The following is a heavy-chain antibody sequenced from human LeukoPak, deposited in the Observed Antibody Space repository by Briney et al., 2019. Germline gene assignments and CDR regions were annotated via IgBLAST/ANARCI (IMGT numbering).Heavy chain of an antibody. V-gene: IGHV3-33*01. CDR1: GFTFSSYG. CDR3: ARDLSQPSPPDSSGTLSTYYFDY. J-gene: IGHJ4*02. Sequence: GGSLRLSCAASGFTFSSYGMHWVRQAPGKGLEWVAVIWYDRSNKFYVDSVKGRFTISRDNSKNTLYLQMNSLRDEDSAVYYCARDLSQPSPPDSSGTLSTYYFDYWGQGTLVTVSS. D-gene: IGHD3-22*01. CDR2: IWYDRSNK.